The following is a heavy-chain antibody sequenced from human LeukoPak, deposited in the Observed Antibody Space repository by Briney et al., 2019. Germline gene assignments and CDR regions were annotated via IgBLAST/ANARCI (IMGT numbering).Heavy chain of an antibody. CDR3: AKDWELGS. Sequence: SETLSLTCSVSGASISSYYWNWIRQPPGKGLEWIGNIYIRGSTNYNPSLKGRVTISLDTSKDQFSLKLTSVTAADTAFYYCAKDWELGSWGQGTLVTVS. V-gene: IGHV4-59*01. CDR2: IYIRGST. D-gene: IGHD1-26*01. J-gene: IGHJ5*02. CDR1: GASISSYY.